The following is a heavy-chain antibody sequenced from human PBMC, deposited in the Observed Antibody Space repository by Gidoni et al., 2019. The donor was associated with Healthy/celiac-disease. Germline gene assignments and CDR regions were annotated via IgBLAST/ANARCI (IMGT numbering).Heavy chain of an antibody. CDR2: ISYDGSNK. CDR3: AREEQLGFDY. V-gene: IGHV3-30-3*01. Sequence: QVQLVESGGGVVQPGRSLRLSCAASGFTFSSYAMHWVRQAPGKGLEWVAVISYDGSNKYYADSVKGRFTISRDNSKNTLYLQMNSLRAEDTAVYYCAREEQLGFDYWGQGTLVTVSS. CDR1: GFTFSSYA. J-gene: IGHJ4*02. D-gene: IGHD6-13*01.